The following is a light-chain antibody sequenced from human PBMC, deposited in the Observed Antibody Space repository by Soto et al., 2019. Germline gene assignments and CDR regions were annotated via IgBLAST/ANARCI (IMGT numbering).Light chain of an antibody. V-gene: IGLV2-14*03. J-gene: IGLJ1*01. CDR1: SSDVGGYNY. CDR3: SSYTSTSTYV. Sequence: QSALTQPASVSGSPGQSITISCTGTSSDVGGYNYVSWYQQHPGKAPKLIIYDVSNRPSGVSNRFSGSKSGNTASLTISGLQADDDTDYYCSSYTSTSTYVFGTGTKLTVL. CDR2: DVS.